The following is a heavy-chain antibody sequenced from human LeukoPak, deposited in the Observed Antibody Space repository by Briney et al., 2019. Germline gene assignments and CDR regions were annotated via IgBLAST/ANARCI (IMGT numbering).Heavy chain of an antibody. V-gene: IGHV3-48*04. D-gene: IGHD3-16*02. CDR1: GFTFSSYS. CDR2: ISSSSSTI. CDR3: AREGITFGGVIVIPGYFDY. J-gene: IGHJ4*02. Sequence: GGSLRLSCAASGFTFSSYSMNWVRQAPGKGLEWVSYISSSSSTIYYADSVKGRFTISRDNAKNSLYLQMNSLRAEDTAVYYCAREGITFGGVIVIPGYFDYWGQGTLVTVSS.